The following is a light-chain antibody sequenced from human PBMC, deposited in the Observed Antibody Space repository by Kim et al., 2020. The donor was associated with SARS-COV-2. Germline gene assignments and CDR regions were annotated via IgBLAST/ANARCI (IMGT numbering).Light chain of an antibody. CDR3: GSRDSSGPGV. Sequence: ALGQTFRITCQGDSLRKYPASLSQHKPGQAPILVMHDKNNVRPSGVPDRFSGSNSGNPAFLTITGAQVEDEATYYCGSRDSSGPGVFGGGTHLTVL. CDR1: SLRKYP. CDR2: DKN. J-gene: IGLJ3*02. V-gene: IGLV3-19*01.